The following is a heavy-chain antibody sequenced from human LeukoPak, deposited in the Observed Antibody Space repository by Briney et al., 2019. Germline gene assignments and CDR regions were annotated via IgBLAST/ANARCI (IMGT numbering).Heavy chain of an antibody. D-gene: IGHD1-26*01. CDR2: ISYDGSNK. J-gene: IGHJ4*02. CDR1: GFTFSSYS. Sequence: GGSLRLSCAASGFTFSSYSMNWVRQAPGKGLEWVAVISYDGSNKYYADSVKGRFTISRDNSKNTLYPQMNSLRAEDTAVYYCARVVGATPPVYFDYWGQGTLVTVSS. CDR3: ARVVGATPPVYFDY. V-gene: IGHV3-30*03.